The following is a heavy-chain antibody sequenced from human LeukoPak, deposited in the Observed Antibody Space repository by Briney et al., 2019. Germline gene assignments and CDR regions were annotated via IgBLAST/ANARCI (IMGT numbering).Heavy chain of an antibody. Sequence: ASVKVSCKASGYTFTGYYMHWVRQAPGQGLEWMGWINPYNGNTKYAQKLQGRVTMTTDTSTSIAYMELRSLRSDDTAAYYCARELYGRFDYWGQGTLVT. CDR2: INPYNGNT. D-gene: IGHD4-17*01. V-gene: IGHV1-18*04. CDR3: ARELYGRFDY. CDR1: GYTFTGYY. J-gene: IGHJ4*02.